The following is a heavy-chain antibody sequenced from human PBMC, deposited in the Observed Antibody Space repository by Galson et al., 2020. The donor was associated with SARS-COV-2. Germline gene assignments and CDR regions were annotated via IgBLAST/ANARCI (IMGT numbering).Heavy chain of an antibody. Sequence: TGGSLRLSCAASGFTFSNAWMTWVRQAPGKGLEWVGLIKSKTDGGTTDYAAPVKGRFTISRDDSKNTLYLQMISLKTEDTAVYYCTTGSSWDYWGQGTLVTDSS. CDR2: IKSKTDGGTT. CDR1: GFTFSNAW. CDR3: TTGSSWDY. J-gene: IGHJ4*02. V-gene: IGHV3-15*01.